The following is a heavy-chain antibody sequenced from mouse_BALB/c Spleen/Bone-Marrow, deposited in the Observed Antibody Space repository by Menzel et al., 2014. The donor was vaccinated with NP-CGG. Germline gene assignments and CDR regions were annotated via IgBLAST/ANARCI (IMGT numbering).Heavy chain of an antibody. CDR1: GYTITGTW. CDR3: ARDY. Sequence: QVQLQQSGPELAKPGASVKMSCKASGYTITGTWIHWIKQRPGQGLEWIGYINPSTGYAEYNQNFKDKATLTVDKSSSTAYMQLSSLTSEDSAVYYCARDYWGQGTTLTVSS. J-gene: IGHJ2*01. V-gene: IGHV1-7*01. CDR2: INPSTGYA.